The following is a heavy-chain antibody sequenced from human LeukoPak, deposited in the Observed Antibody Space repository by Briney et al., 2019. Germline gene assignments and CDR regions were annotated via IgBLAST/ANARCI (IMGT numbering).Heavy chain of an antibody. CDR2: ISRRDSTI. J-gene: IGHJ4*02. D-gene: IGHD2-2*01. V-gene: IGHV3-48*03. Sequence: GALRLSCAASGFPFITYEMNWVRPAPGEGLEGVSYISRRDSTIYYADSVKGRFTISRDNAKNSLYLQMTSLRAEDTAVYYCARRYCSSSSCTLDYWGQGTLVTVSS. CDR1: GFPFITYE. CDR3: ARRYCSSSSCTLDY.